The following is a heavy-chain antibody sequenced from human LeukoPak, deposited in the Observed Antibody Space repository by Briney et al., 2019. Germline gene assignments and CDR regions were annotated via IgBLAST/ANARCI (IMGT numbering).Heavy chain of an antibody. J-gene: IGHJ6*02. CDR2: INHSGST. Sequence: PSETLSLTCAVYGGSFSGYYWSWIRQPPGKGLEWIGEINHSGSTNYNPSLKSRVTISVDTSKNQFSLKLSSVTAADTAVYYCAREDIVVVVAATRLDYYYGMDVWGQGTTVTVSS. V-gene: IGHV4-34*01. CDR3: AREDIVVVVAATRLDYYYGMDV. D-gene: IGHD2-15*01. CDR1: GGSFSGYY.